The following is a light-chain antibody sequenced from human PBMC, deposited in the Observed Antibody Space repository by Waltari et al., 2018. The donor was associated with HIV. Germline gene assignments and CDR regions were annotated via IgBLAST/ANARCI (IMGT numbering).Light chain of an antibody. J-gene: IGKJ1*01. V-gene: IGKV1-39*01. Sequence: DVQVTQSPPSLSASLGDSITLTCRTSQRISTYLNWDQQTSGRAPKVVIFAASTLQSGVSPRFSGAGSGTNFALTIMDLQPDDFGTYFCQQTYSPPRSFGRGT. CDR3: QQTYSPPRS. CDR2: AAS. CDR1: QRISTY.